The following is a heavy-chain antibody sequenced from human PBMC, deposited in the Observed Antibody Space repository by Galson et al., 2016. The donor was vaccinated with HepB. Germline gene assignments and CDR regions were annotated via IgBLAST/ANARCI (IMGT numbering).Heavy chain of an antibody. D-gene: IGHD2-15*01. J-gene: IGHJ3*02. Sequence: SETLSLTCAISGYSISSSNWWSWVRQPPGKGLEWIEEIFHTGRTNYNPSLKSRVTMSIDKSNNHFSLKLSSMTAADTAVYYCVRDVGTDAFDIWGQGTMVTVSS. CDR3: VRDVGTDAFDI. CDR1: GYSISSSNW. CDR2: IFHTGRT. V-gene: IGHV4-4*02.